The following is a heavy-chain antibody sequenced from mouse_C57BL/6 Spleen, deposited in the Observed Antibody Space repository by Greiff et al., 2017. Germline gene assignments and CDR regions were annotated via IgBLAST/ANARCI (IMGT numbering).Heavy chain of an antibody. CDR3: TGVVAYYWYFDV. Sequence: EVKLEESGGGLVQPGGSMKLSCVASGFTFSNYWMNWVRQSPEKGLEWVAQIRLKSDNYATHYAESVKGRFTISRDDSKSSVYLQMNNLRAEDTGIYYCTGVVAYYWYFDVWGTGTTVTVSS. CDR2: IRLKSDNYAT. CDR1: GFTFSNYW. J-gene: IGHJ1*03. V-gene: IGHV6-3*01. D-gene: IGHD1-1*01.